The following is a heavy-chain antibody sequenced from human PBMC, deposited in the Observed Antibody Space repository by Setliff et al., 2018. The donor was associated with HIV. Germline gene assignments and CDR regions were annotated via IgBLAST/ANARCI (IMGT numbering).Heavy chain of an antibody. D-gene: IGHD3-10*01. V-gene: IGHV4-34*01. J-gene: IGHJ6*03. CDR3: ARHGKDKGSGSYYRPPNYYYYYMDV. CDR2: INHSGIT. Sequence: SETLSLTCAVYGGSFGVSYWSWIRQPPGKGLEWIGEINHSGITNSSPALRSRVTISVDTSKRQLSLKLSSVTAADTAIYFCARHGKDKGSGSYYRPPNYYYYYMDVWGKGTTVTVSS. CDR1: GGSFGVSY.